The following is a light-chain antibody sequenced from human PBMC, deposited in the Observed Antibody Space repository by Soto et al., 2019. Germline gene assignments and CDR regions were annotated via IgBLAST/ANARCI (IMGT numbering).Light chain of an antibody. J-gene: IGLJ2*01. V-gene: IGLV1-51*01. Sequence: QSVLTQPPSVSAAPGQKVTISCSGGSSNIGNNYVSWYQQLPGTAPKLLIYDNNRRPSGIPDRFSGSKSGTSATLGITGLQTGDEADYYCATGDSSXXXXXXXVXGGGTKLT. CDR1: SSNIGNNY. CDR3: ATGDSSXXXXXXXV. CDR2: DNN.